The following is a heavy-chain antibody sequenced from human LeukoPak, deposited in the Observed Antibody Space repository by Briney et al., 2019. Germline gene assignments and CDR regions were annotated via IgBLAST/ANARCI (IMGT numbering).Heavy chain of an antibody. CDR3: ARVSNSGPPPGSYYGMDV. D-gene: IGHD4-11*01. CDR1: GYTFTGYY. Sequence: ASVKVSCKASGYTFTGYYMHWVRQAPGPGLEWMVWINPNSGGTNYAQKFQCRVTMTRDTSISTVYMELSRLRSDDTAVYYCARVSNSGPPPGSYYGMDVWGQGTTVTVSS. V-gene: IGHV1-2*02. CDR2: INPNSGGT. J-gene: IGHJ6*02.